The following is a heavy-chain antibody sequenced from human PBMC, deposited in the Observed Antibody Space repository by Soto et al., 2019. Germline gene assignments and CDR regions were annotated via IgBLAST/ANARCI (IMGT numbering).Heavy chain of an antibody. J-gene: IGHJ4*02. V-gene: IGHV3-7*03. CDR2: IDPDGRVG. CDR3: AGWGEHDANV. D-gene: IGHD7-27*01. CDR1: GLRFSTYW. Sequence: EGQLLGSGGGLVQPGGSLRLSCVASGLRFSTYWMNWVRQPPGMGLEWVANIDPDGRVGTYVDSVKGRFTTSRENAMNSVYLQMNSLRADDTAMYFCAGWGEHDANVWGQGILVTVSA.